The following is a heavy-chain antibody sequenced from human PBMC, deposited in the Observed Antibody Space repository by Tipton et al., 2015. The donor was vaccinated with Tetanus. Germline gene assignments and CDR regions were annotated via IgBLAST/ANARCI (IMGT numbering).Heavy chain of an antibody. CDR3: ARGRRSLRLLYYYGMDV. V-gene: IGHV4-4*02. D-gene: IGHD2-15*01. CDR1: GGSISSSNW. J-gene: IGHJ6*02. CDR2: IYHSGST. Sequence: TLSLTCAVSGGSISSSNWWSWVRQPPGKGLEWIGEIYHSGSTNYNPSLKSRVTISVDKSKNQFSLKLSSVTAADTAVYYCARGRRSLRLLYYYGMDVWGQGTTVTVSS.